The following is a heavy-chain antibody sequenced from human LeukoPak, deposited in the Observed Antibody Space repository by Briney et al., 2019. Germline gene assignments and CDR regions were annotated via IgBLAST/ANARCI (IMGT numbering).Heavy chain of an antibody. D-gene: IGHD1-26*01. V-gene: IGHV1-69*13. Sequence: GASVKVSCKASGGTFSSYAISWVRQAPGQGLEWMGGIIPIFGTANYAQKFQGRVTITADESTSTAYMELSSLRSEDTAVYYCARRNSHIGSYRPSYYFDYWGQGTLVTVSS. CDR3: ARRNSHIGSYRPSYYFDY. CDR1: GGTFSSYA. J-gene: IGHJ4*02. CDR2: IIPIFGTA.